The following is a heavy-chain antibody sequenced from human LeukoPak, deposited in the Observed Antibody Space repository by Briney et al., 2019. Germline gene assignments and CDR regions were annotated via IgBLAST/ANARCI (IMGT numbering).Heavy chain of an antibody. J-gene: IGHJ4*02. V-gene: IGHV3-48*03. CDR1: GFTFSSYE. D-gene: IGHD6-13*01. Sequence: PGGSLRLSCAASGFTFSSYEMNWVRQAPGKGLEWVSYISSSGSTIYYADSVKGRFTISRDNSKNTLYLQMNSLRAEDTAVYYCARSSIAAGGVLDYWGQGTLVTVSS. CDR3: ARSSIAAGGVLDY. CDR2: ISSSGSTI.